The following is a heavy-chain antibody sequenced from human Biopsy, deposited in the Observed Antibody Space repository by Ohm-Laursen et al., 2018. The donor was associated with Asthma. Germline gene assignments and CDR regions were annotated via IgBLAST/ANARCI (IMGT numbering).Heavy chain of an antibody. CDR2: IHNSGNT. Sequence: SETLSLTCTVSGGSISSDYWSWLRQSPGEGLEWIGYIHNSGNTNYNPSLKSRVTISLDTSKNHFSLRLSFVTAADTAVYFCARGRGRGIQLWSLDPWGQGILVTVSS. V-gene: IGHV4-59*01. D-gene: IGHD5-18*01. CDR1: GGSISSDY. J-gene: IGHJ5*02. CDR3: ARGRGRGIQLWSLDP.